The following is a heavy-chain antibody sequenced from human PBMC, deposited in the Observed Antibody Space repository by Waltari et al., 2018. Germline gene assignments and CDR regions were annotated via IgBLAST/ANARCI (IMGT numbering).Heavy chain of an antibody. CDR3: TRALWLGELYDY. Sequence: EVQLDESGGGLVQPGGSLRLSCSASGFTFTRYLMNWVRQAPGKGLVWVARINSDGGSTTYADSVKGRFTISRDNAKNTVYLQMNSLRVEDTAVYYCTRALWLGELYDYWGQGILVTVSS. J-gene: IGHJ4*02. V-gene: IGHV3-74*01. CDR2: INSDGGST. D-gene: IGHD3-10*01. CDR1: GFTFTRYL.